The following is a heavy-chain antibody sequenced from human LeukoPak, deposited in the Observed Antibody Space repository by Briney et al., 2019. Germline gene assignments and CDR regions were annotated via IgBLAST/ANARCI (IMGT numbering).Heavy chain of an antibody. D-gene: IGHD5-18*01. CDR3: ATDIGLYTYGVFDN. CDR1: GYTFTSYG. J-gene: IGHJ4*02. Sequence: GASVKVSCKASGYTFTSYGISWVRQAPGQGPEWMGWISAYNGNTNYAQKLQGRVTMTEDTSTDTAYMELSSLRSEDTAVYFCATDIGLYTYGVFDNWGQGTLVTVSS. CDR2: ISAYNGNT. V-gene: IGHV1-18*01.